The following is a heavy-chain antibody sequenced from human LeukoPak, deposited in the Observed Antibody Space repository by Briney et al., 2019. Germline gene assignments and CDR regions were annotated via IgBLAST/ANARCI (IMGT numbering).Heavy chain of an antibody. CDR1: GGSISSSTYY. CDR2: SYYTGST. CDR3: ATHSSVYGSGSYLHC. D-gene: IGHD3-10*01. V-gene: IGHV4-39*01. J-gene: IGHJ4*02. Sequence: SETLSLTCTVSGGSISSSTYYWRWIRQPPGKGLEWFGSSYYTGSTYYNPSLKSRVTISVDTSKNQFSLRLSSVTATDTAVYYCATHSSVYGSGSYLHCWGQGTLVTVSS.